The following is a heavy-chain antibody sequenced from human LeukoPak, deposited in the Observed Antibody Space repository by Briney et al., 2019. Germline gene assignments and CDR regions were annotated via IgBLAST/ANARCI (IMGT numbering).Heavy chain of an antibody. V-gene: IGHV4-61*01. CDR3: ARRVSGDYGHWFDP. CDR2: TSYSGSA. J-gene: IGHJ5*02. CDR1: GGSVSSGNYY. D-gene: IGHD4-17*01. Sequence: SETLSLTCTVSGGSVSSGNYYWTWIRQPPGKGLEWIGYTSYSGSANYNPSLKSRVTILLDTSKNQFSLKLSSVTAADTAIYSCARRVSGDYGHWFDPWGQGTLVTVSS.